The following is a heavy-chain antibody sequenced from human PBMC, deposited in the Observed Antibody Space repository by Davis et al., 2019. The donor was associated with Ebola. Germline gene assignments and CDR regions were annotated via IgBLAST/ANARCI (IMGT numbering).Heavy chain of an antibody. J-gene: IGHJ4*02. Sequence: AASVKVSCKASGNIFRSYGISWVRQAPGQGLEWMGWISTYNGNTKYAQNFQGRVTMTTDTSTDTAYMELRSLRSDDTAVYYCARDRAATVIEYWGQGSLVTVSS. CDR1: GNIFRSYG. CDR2: ISTYNGNT. CDR3: ARDRAATVIEY. D-gene: IGHD6-25*01. V-gene: IGHV1-18*04.